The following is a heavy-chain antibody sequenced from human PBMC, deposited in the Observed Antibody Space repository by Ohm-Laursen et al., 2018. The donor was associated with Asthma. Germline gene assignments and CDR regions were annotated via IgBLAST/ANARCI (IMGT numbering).Heavy chain of an antibody. J-gene: IGHJ4*02. CDR1: GFTFSSYG. Sequence: SLRLSCAASGFTFSSYGMHWVRQAPGKGLEWVAVISYDGSNKYYADSVKGRFTISRDNSKNTLYLQMNSLRAEDTAVYYCAKALGQQLVQDYWGQGTLVTVSS. CDR3: AKALGQQLVQDY. V-gene: IGHV3-30*18. CDR2: ISYDGSNK. D-gene: IGHD6-13*01.